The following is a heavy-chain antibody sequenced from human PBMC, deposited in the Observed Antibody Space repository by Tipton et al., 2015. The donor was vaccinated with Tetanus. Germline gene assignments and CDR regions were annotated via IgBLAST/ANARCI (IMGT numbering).Heavy chain of an antibody. J-gene: IGHJ4*02. V-gene: IGHV4-34*01. CDR1: GGSFSDYV. CDR2: INHSGST. Sequence: TLSLTCAVYGGSFSDYVWSWIRQPPEKGLEWIGEINHSGSTNYNLSLKSRVTISVDPSKNQISLKLTSVAAADAAIYYCARQTEGKFDYWGQGTLVTVSS. CDR3: ARQTEGKFDY. D-gene: IGHD3-10*01.